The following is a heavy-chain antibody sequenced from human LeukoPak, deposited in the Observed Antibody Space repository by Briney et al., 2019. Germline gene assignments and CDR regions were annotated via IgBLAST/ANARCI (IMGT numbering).Heavy chain of an antibody. V-gene: IGHV3-7*01. Sequence: PGGSLRLSCAASGFTFSSYWMNWVRRAPGKGLEWVANIKQDESEKYYVDSVKGRFTISRDNVKNSLYLQMNNLRAEDTAVYYCARVSDSSTSRYQSLKYWGQGTLVTVSS. D-gene: IGHD2-2*01. J-gene: IGHJ4*02. CDR3: ARVSDSSTSRYQSLKY. CDR1: GFTFSSYW. CDR2: IKQDESEK.